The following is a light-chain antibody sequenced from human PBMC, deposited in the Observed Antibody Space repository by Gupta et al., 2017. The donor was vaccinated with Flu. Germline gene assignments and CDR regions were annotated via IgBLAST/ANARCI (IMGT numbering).Light chain of an antibody. CDR2: QDS. CDR3: QVCDGNTAG. V-gene: IGLV3-1*01. CDR1: KWGDNY. J-gene: IGLJ3*02. Sequence: SYDLPQPSTVSVSPGQTASITCSGGKWGDNYACWYQQTPGHSPVLVIYQDSRRHAGSPDRFSGSSSGNTATLTIGGTQPRDEADYFCQVCDGNTAGFSAGTNLNV.